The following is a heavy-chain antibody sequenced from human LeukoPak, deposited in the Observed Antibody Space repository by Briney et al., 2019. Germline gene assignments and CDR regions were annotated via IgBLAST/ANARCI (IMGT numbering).Heavy chain of an antibody. V-gene: IGHV4-30-4*01. CDR1: GGSISSGDYY. J-gene: IGHJ4*02. CDR3: ARVGLVIAAAGTVGYYFDY. D-gene: IGHD6-13*01. CDR2: IYYSGST. Sequence: SQTLSLTCTVSGGSISSGDYYWSWIRQPPGKGLEWIGYIYYSGSTYYNPSLKSRVTISVDTSKNQFSLKLSSVTAADTAVYYCARVGLVIAAAGTVGYYFDYCGQGTLVTVSS.